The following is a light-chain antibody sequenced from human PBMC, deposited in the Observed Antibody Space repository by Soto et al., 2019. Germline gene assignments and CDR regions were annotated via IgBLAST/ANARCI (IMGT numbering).Light chain of an antibody. CDR2: GAS. CDR1: QSFSSSY. Sequence: EIVLTQSPGTLSLSPGERATLSCRSSQSFSSSYLAWYQQKPGQAPRLLIYGASSRATGIPDRFSGSGSGTDFTLTIIRLEPEDFAVYYCQQYNNCPPLTFGGGTKVDIK. CDR3: QQYNNCPPLT. V-gene: IGKV3-20*01. J-gene: IGKJ4*01.